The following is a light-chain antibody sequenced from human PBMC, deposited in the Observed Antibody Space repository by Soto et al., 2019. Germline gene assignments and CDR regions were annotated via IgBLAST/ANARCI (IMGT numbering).Light chain of an antibody. V-gene: IGKV1-5*03. CDR1: QSISRW. J-gene: IGKJ1*01. CDR2: KAS. CDR3: QQYNIYPWT. Sequence: IQMTPSPSTLAASVGDRVTITCRASQSISRWLAWYHQKPGKAPNLLIYKASTLESGVPSRFSGSGSGTDFTLTISSLQPDDFATYYCQQYNIYPWTFGQGTKVDIK.